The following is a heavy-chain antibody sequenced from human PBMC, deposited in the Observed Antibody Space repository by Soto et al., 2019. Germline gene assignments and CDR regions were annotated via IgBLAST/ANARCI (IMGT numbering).Heavy chain of an antibody. CDR2: VNSYDGTT. V-gene: IGHV1-18*04. CDR3: AREYYGNTTCIDY. CDR1: GYTFTSYP. D-gene: IGHD4-17*01. Sequence: QVQLVQSAPEVKRPGDSVKVSCKTSGYTFTSYPYSWVRQAPGQGLQWMGWVNSYDGTTKVAQQFRDRISLTADKSAATVFMELRRLTSDDTAVYYCAREYYGNTTCIDYWGQGTLVAVSS. J-gene: IGHJ4*02.